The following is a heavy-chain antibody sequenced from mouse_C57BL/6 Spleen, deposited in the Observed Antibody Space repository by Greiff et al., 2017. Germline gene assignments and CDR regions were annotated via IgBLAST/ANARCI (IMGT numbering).Heavy chain of an antibody. J-gene: IGHJ4*01. Sequence: QVQLQQSGAELVRPGTSVKVSCKASGYAFTNYLIEWVKQRPGQGLEWIGVINPGSGGTNYNEKFKGKATLTADKSSSTAYMQLSSLQSEDSAVYFCAKNYDYDGGYAMDYWGQGTSVTVSS. CDR2: INPGSGGT. V-gene: IGHV1-54*01. CDR1: GYAFTNYL. D-gene: IGHD2-4*01. CDR3: AKNYDYDGGYAMDY.